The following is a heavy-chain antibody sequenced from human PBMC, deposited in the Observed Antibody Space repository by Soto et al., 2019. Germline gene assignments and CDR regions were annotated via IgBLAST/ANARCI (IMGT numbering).Heavy chain of an antibody. CDR1: GGTFSRYG. D-gene: IGHD2-15*01. V-gene: IGHV1-69*01. J-gene: IGHJ4*02. CDR2: IIPLFGTA. Sequence: QVQLVQSGAEVKKPGSSVKVSCKASGGTFSRYGINWVRQAPGHGLEWMGGIIPLFGTANYAQKFQGRVTITADESTSTANMELRSLRSEDTAVYYCARDYGHDCSGGNCYFYFWGQGTLVTVSS. CDR3: ARDYGHDCSGGNCYFYF.